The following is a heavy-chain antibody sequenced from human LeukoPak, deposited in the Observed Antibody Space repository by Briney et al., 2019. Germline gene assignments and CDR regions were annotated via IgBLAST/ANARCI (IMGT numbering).Heavy chain of an antibody. J-gene: IGHJ6*04. V-gene: IGHV1-69*13. Sequence: ASVKVSCKASGGTFSSYAISSVRPAPGQRHEWMGGIIPIFGTANYAQKFQGRVTITADESTSTAYMELSSLRSEDTAVYYCVAMIAARPTDVWGKGTTVTVSS. D-gene: IGHD6-6*01. CDR3: VAMIAARPTDV. CDR1: GGTFSSYA. CDR2: IIPIFGTA.